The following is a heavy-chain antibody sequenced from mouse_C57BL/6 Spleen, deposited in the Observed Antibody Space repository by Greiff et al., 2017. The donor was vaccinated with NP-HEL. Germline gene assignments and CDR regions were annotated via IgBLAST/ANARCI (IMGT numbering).Heavy chain of an antibody. CDR2: INPSNGGT. V-gene: IGHV1-53*01. CDR3: ARSGTTVDWYFDV. Sequence: VQLQQPGTELVKPGASVKLSCKASGYTFTSYWMHWVKQRPGQGLEWIGNINPSNGGTNYNEKFKSKATLTVDKSSSTAYMQLSSLTSEDSAVYYCARSGTTVDWYFDVWGTGTTVTVSS. CDR1: GYTFTSYW. J-gene: IGHJ1*03. D-gene: IGHD1-1*01.